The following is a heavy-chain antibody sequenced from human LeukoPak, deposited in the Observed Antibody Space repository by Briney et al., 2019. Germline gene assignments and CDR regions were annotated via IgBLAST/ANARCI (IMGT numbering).Heavy chain of an antibody. Sequence: ASVKVSCKASGYTFTSYAMNWVRQAPGQGLEWMGWINTNTGNPTYAQGFTGRFVFSLDTSVCTAYLQISSLKAEDTAVYYCARGLPYSSGTRADAFDIWGQGTMVTVSS. J-gene: IGHJ3*02. CDR1: GYTFTSYA. V-gene: IGHV7-4-1*02. CDR2: INTNTGNP. D-gene: IGHD3-22*01. CDR3: ARGLPYSSGTRADAFDI.